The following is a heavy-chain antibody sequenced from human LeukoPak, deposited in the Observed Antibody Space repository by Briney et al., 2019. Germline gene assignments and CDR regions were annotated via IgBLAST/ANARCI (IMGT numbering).Heavy chain of an antibody. V-gene: IGHV3-7*01. CDR2: IKQDGSEK. J-gene: IGHJ4*02. CDR1: GFTFSSYW. D-gene: IGHD4-11*01. CDR3: AKDRLYSNHDYDY. Sequence: GGSLRLSCAASGFTFSSYWMSWVRQAPGKGLEWVANIKQDGSEKYYVDSVKGRFTISRDNAKNSLYLQMNSLRAEDTAVYYCAKDRLYSNHDYDYWGQGTQVTVSS.